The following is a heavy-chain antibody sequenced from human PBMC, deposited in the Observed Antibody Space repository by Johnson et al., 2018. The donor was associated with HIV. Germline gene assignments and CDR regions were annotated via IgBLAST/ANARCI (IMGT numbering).Heavy chain of an antibody. Sequence: VQLVESGGGLVQPGRSLRLSCAASGFTFDDYAMHWVRQAPGKGLEWVSGISWNSGSIGYADSVKGRFTMSRENAKNSLYLQMNSLRAEDTALYYCAKDVSSGWPVGWRAFDIWGQGTMVTVSS. CDR3: AKDVSSGWPVGWRAFDI. V-gene: IGHV3-9*01. J-gene: IGHJ3*02. D-gene: IGHD6-19*01. CDR2: ISWNSGSI. CDR1: GFTFDDYA.